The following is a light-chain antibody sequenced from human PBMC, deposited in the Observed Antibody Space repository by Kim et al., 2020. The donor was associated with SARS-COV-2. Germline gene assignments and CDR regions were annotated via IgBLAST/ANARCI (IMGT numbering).Light chain of an antibody. V-gene: IGLV3-21*03. Sequence: APGKTAGITCGGNNIGSQSVHWYQQKPGQAPVLVVYDDSDRPSGIPERFSGSNSGNTATLTISRVEAGDEADYYCQVWDSSSDHVVFGGGTQLTVL. CDR3: QVWDSSSDHVV. CDR1: NIGSQS. CDR2: DDS. J-gene: IGLJ2*01.